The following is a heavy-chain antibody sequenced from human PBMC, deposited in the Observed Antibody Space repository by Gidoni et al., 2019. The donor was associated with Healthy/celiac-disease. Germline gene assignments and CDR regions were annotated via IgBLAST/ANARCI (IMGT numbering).Heavy chain of an antibody. J-gene: IGHJ4*02. V-gene: IGHV4-34*01. Sequence: QVQLQQWGAGLLKPSETLSLTCAVYGGSFSGYYWSWIRQPPGKGLEWIGEINHSGSTNYNPSLKSRVTISVDTSKNQFSLKLSSVTAADTAVYYCARGIRTTVVTPGYWGQGTLVTVSS. D-gene: IGHD4-17*01. CDR1: GGSFSGYY. CDR3: ARGIRTTVVTPGY. CDR2: INHSGST.